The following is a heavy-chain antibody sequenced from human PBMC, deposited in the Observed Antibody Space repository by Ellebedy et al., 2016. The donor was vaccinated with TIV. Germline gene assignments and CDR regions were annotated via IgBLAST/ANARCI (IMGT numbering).Heavy chain of an antibody. D-gene: IGHD3-10*01. V-gene: IGHV1-46*04. J-gene: IGHJ6*02. CDR3: AREEPYGSGTKDYGMDV. CDR2: ISPSGGST. Sequence: AASVKVSCKASGYTFTSYSMHWVRQAPGQGLEWMGIISPSGGSTSYAQKLPGRVTMTRDTSTSTVYMELSSLRSEDTAVYYCAREEPYGSGTKDYGMDVWGQGTTVTVSS. CDR1: GYTFTSYS.